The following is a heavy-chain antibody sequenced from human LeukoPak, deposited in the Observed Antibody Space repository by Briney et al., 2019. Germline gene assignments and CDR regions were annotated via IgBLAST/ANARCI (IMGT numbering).Heavy chain of an antibody. CDR2: IYYSGST. D-gene: IGHD2-2*01. J-gene: IGHJ4*02. CDR3: ARVMVVPAARFDY. V-gene: IGHV4-39*07. Sequence: SETLSLTCTVSGGSISSGSYYWGWIRQPPGKGLEWIGSIYYSGSTYYNPSLKSRVTISVDTSKNQFSLKLSSVTAADTAVYYCARVMVVPAARFDYWGQGTLVTVSS. CDR1: GGSISSGSYY.